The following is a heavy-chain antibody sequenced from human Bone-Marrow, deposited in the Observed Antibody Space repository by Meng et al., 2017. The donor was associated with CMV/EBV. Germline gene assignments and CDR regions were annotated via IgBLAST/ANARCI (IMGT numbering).Heavy chain of an antibody. CDR3: ARELILAVAGLLCGRNADSYYYGMDV. D-gene: IGHD2/OR15-2a*01. CDR1: GGTFSSYA. V-gene: IGHV1-69*04. J-gene: IGHJ6*02. CDR2: IIPILGIA. Sequence: SVKVSCKASGGTFSSYAISWVRQAPGQGLEWMGRIIPILGIANYAQKFQGRVTITADKSTSTADMELSSLRSEDTAVYDYARELILAVAGLLCGRNADSYYYGMDVWGQGTTVTVPS.